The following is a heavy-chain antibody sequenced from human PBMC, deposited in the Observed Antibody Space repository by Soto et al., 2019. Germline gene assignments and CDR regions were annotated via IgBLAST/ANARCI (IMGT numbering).Heavy chain of an antibody. J-gene: IGHJ5*02. CDR1: GGSISSSSYY. CDR2: IYYSGST. CDR3: ARAAGGGAGNWFDP. Sequence: SETLSLTCTVSGGSISSSSYYWGWIRQPPGKGLEWIGSIYYSGSTYYNPSLKSRVTISVDTSKNQFSLKLSSVTAADTAVYYCARAAGGGAGNWFDPWSQGTLVTVSS. D-gene: IGHD1-26*01. V-gene: IGHV4-39*07.